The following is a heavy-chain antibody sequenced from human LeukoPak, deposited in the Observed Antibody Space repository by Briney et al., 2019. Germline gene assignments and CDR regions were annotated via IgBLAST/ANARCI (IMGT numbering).Heavy chain of an antibody. CDR2: ISSSSSYI. Sequence: GGSLRLSCAASGFTFSSYSMNWVRQAPGKGLEWVSSISSSSSYIYYADSVKGRFTISRDNAKNSLYLQMNSLRAEDTAVYYCARDSVVVVTLNYYYGMDVWGQGTTVTVSS. D-gene: IGHD3-22*01. CDR3: ARDSVVVVTLNYYYGMDV. V-gene: IGHV3-21*01. CDR1: GFTFSSYS. J-gene: IGHJ6*02.